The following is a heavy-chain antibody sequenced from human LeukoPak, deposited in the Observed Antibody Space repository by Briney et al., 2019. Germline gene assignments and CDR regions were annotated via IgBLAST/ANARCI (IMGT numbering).Heavy chain of an antibody. CDR3: AKMYSSSWYLIWFDP. D-gene: IGHD6-13*01. CDR2: IIPIFGTA. J-gene: IGHJ5*02. CDR1: GGTFSSYA. V-gene: IGHV1-69*06. Sequence: GASVKVSCKASGGTFSSYAISWVRQAPGQGLEWMGGIIPIFGTANYAQKFRGRVTITADKSTRTAYMELSSLRAEDTAVYYCAKMYSSSWYLIWFDPWGQGTLVTVSS.